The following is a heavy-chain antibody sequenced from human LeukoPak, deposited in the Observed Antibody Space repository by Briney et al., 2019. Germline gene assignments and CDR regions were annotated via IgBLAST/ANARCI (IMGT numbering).Heavy chain of an antibody. CDR3: AKKYNTGLDP. CDR2: ISGSGGYT. V-gene: IGHV3-23*01. D-gene: IGHD1-14*01. J-gene: IGHJ5*02. CDR1: KFTFSTFS. Sequence: PGGSLRLSCAASKFTFSTFSMSWVRQAPGKGLEWVSSISGSGGYTYYADSVKGRFTISRDNSKNTLYLQMNSLRAEDTAVYYCAKKYNTGLDPWGQGTLVTVSS.